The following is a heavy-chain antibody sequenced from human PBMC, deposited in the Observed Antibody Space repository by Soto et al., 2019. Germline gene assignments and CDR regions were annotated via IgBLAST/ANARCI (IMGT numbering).Heavy chain of an antibody. Sequence: SETLCLTCAVSGGSIGGGCDSWSWIRQPPGKGLEWIGYIYHSGSTYYNPSLKSRVTISVDRSKNQFSLKLSSVTAADTAVYYCARAAIWAFFDYWCQGTLVTVSS. CDR2: IYHSGST. J-gene: IGHJ4*02. D-gene: IGHD7-27*01. CDR1: GGSIGGGCDS. CDR3: ARAAIWAFFDY. V-gene: IGHV4-30-2*01.